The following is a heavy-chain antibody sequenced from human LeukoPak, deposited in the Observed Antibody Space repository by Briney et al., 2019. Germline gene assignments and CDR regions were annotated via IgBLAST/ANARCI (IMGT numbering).Heavy chain of an antibody. Sequence: GSLRLSCAASGFTFSNYAMSWVRQAPGKGLEWVSGLSSGGGSTYYADSVKGRFTISRDNSKNTLYLQMNSLRAEDTAVYYCAKLNGYSSGWFDYWGQGTLVTVSS. J-gene: IGHJ4*02. CDR3: AKLNGYSSGWFDY. V-gene: IGHV3-23*01. CDR1: GFTFSNYA. D-gene: IGHD6-25*01. CDR2: LSSGGGST.